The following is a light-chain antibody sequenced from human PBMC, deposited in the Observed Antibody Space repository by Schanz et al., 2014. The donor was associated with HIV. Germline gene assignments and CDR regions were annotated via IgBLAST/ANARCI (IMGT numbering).Light chain of an antibody. V-gene: IGLV1-51*02. CDR3: QSYDSSLRVVV. Sequence: SVLTQPPSVSAAPGQKVTISCSGSSSNVGNNYVSWYQQLPGTAPKLLIYNTHLRPSGVTDRFSGSKSGTSASLTISGLQSEDEADYYCQSYDSSLRVVVFGGGTKVTVL. CDR1: SSNVGNNY. CDR2: NTH. J-gene: IGLJ2*01.